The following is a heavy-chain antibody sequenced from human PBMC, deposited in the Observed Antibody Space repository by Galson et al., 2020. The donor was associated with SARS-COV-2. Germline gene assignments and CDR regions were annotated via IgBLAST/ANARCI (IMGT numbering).Heavy chain of an antibody. V-gene: IGHV3-30-3*01. Sequence: TAGSLRLSFAASGFTFSSYAMHCVRQAPGKGLEWVAVISYDGSNKYYADSVKGRFTISRDNSKNTLFLQMNSLRVEDTAVYYCARGPRFGELLSPFDSWGQGTLVTVSS. D-gene: IGHD3-10*01. CDR1: GFTFSSYA. J-gene: IGHJ4*02. CDR2: ISYDGSNK. CDR3: ARGPRFGELLSPFDS.